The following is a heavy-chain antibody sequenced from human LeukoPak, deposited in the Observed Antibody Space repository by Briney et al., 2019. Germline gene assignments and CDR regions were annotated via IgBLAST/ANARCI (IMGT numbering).Heavy chain of an antibody. CDR1: GFTFSDYY. CDR3: ARDRYYYDSSGYFYGMDV. V-gene: IGHV3-11*01. J-gene: IGHJ6*02. CDR2: ISSSGSTI. D-gene: IGHD3-22*01. Sequence: GGSLRLSCAASGFTFSDYYMSWNRQAPGKGLEWVSYISSSGSTIYYADSVKGRFTISKDNAKNSLYLQMNSLRAEDTAVYYCARDRYYYDSSGYFYGMDVWGQGTTVTVSS.